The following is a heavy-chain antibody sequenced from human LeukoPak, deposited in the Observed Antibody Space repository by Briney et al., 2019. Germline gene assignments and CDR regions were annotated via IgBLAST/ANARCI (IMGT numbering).Heavy chain of an antibody. CDR2: IYYSGST. D-gene: IGHD3/OR15-3a*01. J-gene: IGHJ5*02. Sequence: SETLSLTCTVSGGSISSYYWSWIRQPPGRGLEWIGYIYYSGSTNYNPSLKSRVTISVDTSKNQFSLNLSSVTAADTAVYYCARQEIGLRSFDPWGQGTLVTVSS. CDR3: ARQEIGLRSFDP. CDR1: GGSISSYY. V-gene: IGHV4-59*08.